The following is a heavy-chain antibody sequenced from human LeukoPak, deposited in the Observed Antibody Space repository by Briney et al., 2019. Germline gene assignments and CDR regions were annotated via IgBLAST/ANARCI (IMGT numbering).Heavy chain of an antibody. D-gene: IGHD3-22*01. Sequence: ESGPTLVKPPQTLTLTCTFSGFSLSTSGMCVSWIRQPPGKALEWLARIDWDDDKYYSTSLKTRLTISKDTSKNQVVLTMTNMDPVDTATYYCARTSITMIVNGMDVWGQGTTVTVSS. J-gene: IGHJ6*02. CDR3: ARTSITMIVNGMDV. V-gene: IGHV2-70*11. CDR1: GFSLSTSGMC. CDR2: IDWDDDK.